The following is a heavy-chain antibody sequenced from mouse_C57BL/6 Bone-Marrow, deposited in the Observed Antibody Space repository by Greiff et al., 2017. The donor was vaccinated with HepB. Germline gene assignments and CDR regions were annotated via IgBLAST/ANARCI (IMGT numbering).Heavy chain of an antibody. CDR2: ISYDGSN. CDR1: GYSITSGYY. V-gene: IGHV3-6*01. CDR3: ARGREGYAMDY. Sequence: EVKVEESGPGLVKPSQSLSLTCSVTGYSITSGYYWNWIRQFPGNKLEWMGYISYDGSNNYNPSLKNRISITRDTSKNQFFLKLNSVTTEDTATYYCARGREGYAMDYWGQGTSVTVSS. J-gene: IGHJ4*01.